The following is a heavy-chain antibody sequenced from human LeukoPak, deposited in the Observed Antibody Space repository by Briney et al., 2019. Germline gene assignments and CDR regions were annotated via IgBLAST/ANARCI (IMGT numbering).Heavy chain of an antibody. J-gene: IGHJ5*02. Sequence: PSETLSLTCIVSGGSISSGGHYWGWIRQPPGKGLEWIGSIYYSGSTYYNPSLNSRVTMFIDMSKNHFSLKMSSVTATDTAVYYCARDLASPFDGWFDPWGQGTLVTVSS. CDR1: GGSISSGGHY. CDR2: IYYSGST. V-gene: IGHV4-39*02. CDR3: ARDLASPFDGWFDP. D-gene: IGHD3-10*01.